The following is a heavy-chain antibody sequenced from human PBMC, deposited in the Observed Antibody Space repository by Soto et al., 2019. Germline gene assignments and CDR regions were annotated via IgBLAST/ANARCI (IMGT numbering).Heavy chain of an antibody. CDR1: GYTFTSYG. V-gene: IGHV1-18*03. CDR2: ISAYNGNT. CDR3: AREPNYFDY. J-gene: IGHJ4*02. Sequence: QVQLVQSGAEVKKPGASVKVSCKASGYTFTSYGISWVRQAPGQGLEWMGWISAYNGNTKYAQKLHGRVTMTTDTSTSTANIELRSLRSDDMAVYYCAREPNYFDYWGQGTLVTVSS.